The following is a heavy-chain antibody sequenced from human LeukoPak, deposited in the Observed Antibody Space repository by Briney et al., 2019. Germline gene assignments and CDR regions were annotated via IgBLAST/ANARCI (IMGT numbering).Heavy chain of an antibody. CDR1: GFTFSTYA. CDR3: ARDEDYSAYEFFDY. CDR2: IRYVGSDK. D-gene: IGHD5-12*01. Sequence: GGSLRLSCAASGFTFSTYAMHWVRQAPGKGLEWVSFIRYVGSDKYYADSVKGRFTISRDNFNNTLYLQMNSLRAEDTAVYYCARDEDYSAYEFFDYWGQGTLVTVSS. J-gene: IGHJ4*02. V-gene: IGHV3-30*02.